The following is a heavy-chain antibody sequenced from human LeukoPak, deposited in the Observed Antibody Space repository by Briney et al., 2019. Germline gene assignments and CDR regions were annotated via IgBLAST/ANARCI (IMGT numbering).Heavy chain of an antibody. CDR1: GLTFSDYY. V-gene: IGHV3-11*04. D-gene: IGHD3-22*01. Sequence: PGGSLRLSCAASGLTFSDYYMTWIRQAPGKGLEWVSSISGTGTTIYSADSVRGRFTVFRDNARNSLFLHMNSLRAEDTAVYYCAVQITMIVVVPYFDYWGQGTLVTVSS. CDR2: ISGTGTTI. CDR3: AVQITMIVVVPYFDY. J-gene: IGHJ4*02.